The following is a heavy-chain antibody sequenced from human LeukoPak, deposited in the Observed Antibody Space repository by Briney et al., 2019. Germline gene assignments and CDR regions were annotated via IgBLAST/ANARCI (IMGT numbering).Heavy chain of an antibody. D-gene: IGHD4-23*01. CDR3: AREPYGGNSFDY. CDR1: GGTFSSYA. V-gene: IGHV1-69*05. Sequence: SVKVSCKASGGTFSSYAISWVRQAPGQGLEWMGGIIPIFGTANYAQKFQGRVTITTDESTSTAYMELSSLRSEDTAVYYCAREPYGGNSFDYWGQGTLVTVSS. J-gene: IGHJ4*02. CDR2: IIPIFGTA.